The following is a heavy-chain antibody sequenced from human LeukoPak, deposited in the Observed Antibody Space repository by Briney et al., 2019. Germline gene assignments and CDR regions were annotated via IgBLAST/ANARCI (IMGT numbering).Heavy chain of an antibody. CDR3: ERVPGSCSSTSCFYYYYMDV. J-gene: IGHJ6*03. CDR2: IIPIVGTA. CDR1: SGTFSSYA. D-gene: IGHD2-2*01. Sequence: SVKISCKACSGTFSSYAISWVRQPPGQGLEWMGGIIPIVGTATYAHKFQGRVTITADESTSTAYMELSSLRSEDTAVYYCERVPGSCSSTSCFYYYYMDVWGKGTTVTVSS. V-gene: IGHV1-69*13.